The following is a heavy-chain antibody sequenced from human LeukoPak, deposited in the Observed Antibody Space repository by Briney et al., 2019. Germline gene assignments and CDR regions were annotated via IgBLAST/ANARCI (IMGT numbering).Heavy chain of an antibody. J-gene: IGHJ6*03. V-gene: IGHV3-33*07. CDR3: ARARGWEPNYYYYYMDV. CDR2: IWYDGSNK. CDR1: GFTFNSYA. Sequence: GGSLRLSCIPSGFTFNSYAMFWVRQAPGKGLEWVSLIWYDGSNKYYADSVKGRFTISRDNSKNTLYLQMNSLRAEDTAVYYCARARGWEPNYYYYYMDVWGKGTTVNVSS. D-gene: IGHD1-26*01.